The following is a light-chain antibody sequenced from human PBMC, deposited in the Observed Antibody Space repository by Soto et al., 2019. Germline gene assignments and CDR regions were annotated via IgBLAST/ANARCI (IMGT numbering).Light chain of an antibody. CDR3: QQYGSSPT. CDR2: GAS. Sequence: EIVLTQSPGTLPLSQGERATLSCRASQSVSSRLAWYQQRPGQAPRLLISGASSRATGIPARFSGSGSGTDFTLTISRLEPEDFAVYYCQQYGSSPTFGGGTKVDIK. J-gene: IGKJ4*01. V-gene: IGKV3-20*01. CDR1: QSVSSR.